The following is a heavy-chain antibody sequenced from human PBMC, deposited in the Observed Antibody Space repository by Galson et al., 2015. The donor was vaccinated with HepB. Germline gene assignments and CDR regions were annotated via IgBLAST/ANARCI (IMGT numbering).Heavy chain of an antibody. CDR1: GCTFSSYA. CDR3: AREWTTVTTTTNWFDP. J-gene: IGHJ5*02. Sequence: SCKASGCTFSSYAISWVRQAPGQGLEWMGGIIPIFGTANYAQKFQGRVTITADESTSTAYMELSSLRTEDTAVYYCAREWTTVTTTTNWFDPWGQGTLVTVSS. D-gene: IGHD4-17*01. CDR2: IIPIFGTA. V-gene: IGHV1-69*01.